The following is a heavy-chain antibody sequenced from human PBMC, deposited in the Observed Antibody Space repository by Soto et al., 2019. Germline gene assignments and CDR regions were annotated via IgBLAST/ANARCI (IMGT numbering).Heavy chain of an antibody. CDR2: IDSDGTST. J-gene: IGHJ4*02. CDR3: VRDDVGVGIDY. CDR1: GFTFSTYW. D-gene: IGHD2-8*01. Sequence: EVQLVESGGGLVQPGGSLRLSCAASGFTFSTYWMHWVRQVPGTGLVWLSHIDSDGTSTTYADSVKGRFTISRYNAKNTVFLQMNSLRAEDTAVYYCVRDDVGVGIDYWGLGTLVTVSS. V-gene: IGHV3-74*03.